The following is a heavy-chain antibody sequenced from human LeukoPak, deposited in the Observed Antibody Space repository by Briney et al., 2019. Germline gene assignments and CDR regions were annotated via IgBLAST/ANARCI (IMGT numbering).Heavy chain of an antibody. CDR3: ARTGILXYFXSXXAXFDT. Sequence: SQTLSLTCTVSGGSISRGGDYWSWIRQPPGQGLEWIGNIYYRESPSYTPSLKSRVTISVDASKNQFSLKLSSVTAADTALYYCARTGILXYFXSXXAXFDTWGHGTLVTVS. D-gene: IGHD3-10*01. CDR2: IYYRESP. J-gene: IGHJ3*02. CDR1: GGSISRGGDY. V-gene: IGHV4-31*03.